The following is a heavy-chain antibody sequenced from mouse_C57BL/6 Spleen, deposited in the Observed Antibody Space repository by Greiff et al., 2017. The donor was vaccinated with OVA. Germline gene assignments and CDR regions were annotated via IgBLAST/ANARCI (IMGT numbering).Heavy chain of an antibody. Sequence: EVQLVESGGGLVKPGGSLKLSCAASGFTFSSYAMSWVRQTPEKRLEWVATISDGGSYTYYPDNVKGRFTISRDNAKNNLYLQMSHLKSEDTAMYYCARDRGYGSVYYFDYWGQGTTRTVSS. D-gene: IGHD1-1*01. J-gene: IGHJ2*01. CDR1: GFTFSSYA. V-gene: IGHV5-4*01. CDR2: ISDGGSYT. CDR3: ARDRGYGSVYYFDY.